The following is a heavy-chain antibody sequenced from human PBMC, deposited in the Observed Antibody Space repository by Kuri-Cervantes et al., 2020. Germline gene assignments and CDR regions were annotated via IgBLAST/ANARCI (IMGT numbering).Heavy chain of an antibody. CDR1: GFTFSSYS. V-gene: IGHV3-21*01. Sequence: GESLKISCAASGFTFSSYSMNWVRQAPGKGLVWVSSISSSSSYIYYADSVKGRFTISRDNAKNSLYLQMNSLRAEDTAVYYCAGIYSNYYLRYYYYDMDVWGQGTTVTGAS. CDR3: AGIYSNYYLRYYYYDMDV. D-gene: IGHD4-11*01. CDR2: ISSSSSYI. J-gene: IGHJ6*02.